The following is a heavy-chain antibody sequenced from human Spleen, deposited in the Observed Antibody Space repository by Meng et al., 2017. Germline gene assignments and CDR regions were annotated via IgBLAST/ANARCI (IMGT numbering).Heavy chain of an antibody. CDR1: GITFRCYA. Sequence: WGSLRLSCVASGITFRCYAMHWVRQAPGKGLEWVAVLSYDGSKKYYADSVRGRFTISRDNSEHTLYLQMNSLRAEDTAMYYGARGESQIVWFGETRDCGMDVWGQGTTVTVSS. CDR3: ARGESQIVWFGETRDCGMDV. V-gene: IGHV3-30-3*01. CDR2: LSYDGSKK. J-gene: IGHJ6*02. D-gene: IGHD3-10*01.